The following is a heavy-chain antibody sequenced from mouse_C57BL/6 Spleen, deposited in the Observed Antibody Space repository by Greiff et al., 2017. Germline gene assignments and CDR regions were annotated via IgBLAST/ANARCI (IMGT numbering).Heavy chain of an antibody. Sequence: QVHVKQSGAELVKPGASVKISCKASGYAFSSYWMNWVKQRPGKGLEWIGQIYPGDGDTNYNGKFKGKATLTADKSSSTAYMQLSSLTSEDSAVDFCARGGRITTVVEGDYWGQGTTLTVSS. CDR2: IYPGDGDT. CDR3: ARGGRITTVVEGDY. J-gene: IGHJ2*01. D-gene: IGHD1-1*01. V-gene: IGHV1-80*01. CDR1: GYAFSSYW.